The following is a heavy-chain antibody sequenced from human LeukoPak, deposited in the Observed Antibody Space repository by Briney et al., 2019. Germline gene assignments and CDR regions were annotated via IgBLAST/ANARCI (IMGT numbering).Heavy chain of an antibody. V-gene: IGHV3-33*01. D-gene: IGHD3-10*01. J-gene: IGHJ6*02. Sequence: GGSLRLSCAASGFTFSSYGMHWVRQAPGKGLEWVAVIWYDGSNKYYADSVKGRFTISRDNSKNTLYLQMNSLRAEDTAVYYCAREREGPSGGMDVWGQGTTVTVSS. CDR3: AREREGPSGGMDV. CDR2: IWYDGSNK. CDR1: GFTFSSYG.